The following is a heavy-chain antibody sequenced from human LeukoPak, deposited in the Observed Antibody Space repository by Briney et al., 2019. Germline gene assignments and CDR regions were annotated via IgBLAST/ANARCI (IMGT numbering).Heavy chain of an antibody. D-gene: IGHD6-13*01. CDR2: INAGNGNT. CDR1: GYTFTSYA. CDR3: ARRAAAALYYFDY. J-gene: IGHJ4*02. V-gene: IGHV1-3*01. Sequence: ASVKVSCKASGYTFTSYAMHWVRQAPGQRLEWMGWINAGNGNTKYSQKFQGRVTITRDTSASTAYMELSSLRSEDTAVYYCARRAAAALYYFDYWGQGTLVTVSS.